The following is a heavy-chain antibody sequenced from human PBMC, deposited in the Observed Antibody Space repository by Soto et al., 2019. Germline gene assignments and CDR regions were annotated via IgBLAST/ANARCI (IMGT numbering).Heavy chain of an antibody. Sequence: QVQLVESGGGVVQPGRSLRLSCAASGFTFSSYGMHWVRQAPGKGLEWVAVISYDGSNKYYADSVKGRFTISRDNSKNTLYLQMNSLRAEDTAVYYCAKDTITMVRGDYYGMDVWGQGTTVTVSS. CDR2: ISYDGSNK. D-gene: IGHD3-10*01. CDR1: GFTFSSYG. CDR3: AKDTITMVRGDYYGMDV. V-gene: IGHV3-30*18. J-gene: IGHJ6*02.